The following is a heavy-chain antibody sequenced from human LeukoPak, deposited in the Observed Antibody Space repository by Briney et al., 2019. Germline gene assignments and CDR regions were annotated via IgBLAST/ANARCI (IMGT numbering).Heavy chain of an antibody. D-gene: IGHD5-12*01. CDR3: ARERGYSGYDSFDY. CDR1: GYTFTSYY. V-gene: IGHV1-46*01. J-gene: IGHJ4*02. Sequence: EASVKVSCKASGYTFTSYYMHWVRQAPGQGLEWMGIINPSGGSTSYAQKFQGRVTITRDTSASTTYMDLYSLRSEDTAVYYCARERGYSGYDSFDYWGQGTLVTVSS. CDR2: INPSGGST.